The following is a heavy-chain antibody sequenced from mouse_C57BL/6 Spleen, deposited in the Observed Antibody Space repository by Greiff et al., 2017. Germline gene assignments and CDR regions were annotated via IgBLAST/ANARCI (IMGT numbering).Heavy chain of an antibody. CDR2: INPNNGGT. CDR3: ARGGPSTIIPYYAMDY. D-gene: IGHD2-1*01. V-gene: IGHV1-18*01. Sequence: VQLQQSGPELVQPGASVKIPCKASGYTFTDYNMDWVKQSHGKSLEWIGDINPNNGGTIYNQKCKGKATLTVDKSSSTAYMELRSLTSEDTAVYYCARGGPSTIIPYYAMDYWGQGTSVTVSS. J-gene: IGHJ4*01. CDR1: GYTFTDYN.